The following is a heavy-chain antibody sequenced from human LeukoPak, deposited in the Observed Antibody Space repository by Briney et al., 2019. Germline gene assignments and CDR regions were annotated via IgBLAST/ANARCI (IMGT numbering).Heavy chain of an antibody. V-gene: IGHV1-69*05. CDR2: IIPIFGTA. CDR1: GGTFSSYA. Sequence: SVKVSCKASGGTFSSYAISWVRQAPGQGLEWMGGIIPIFGTADYAQKFQGRVTITTDESTSTAYMELSSLRSEDTAVYYCARAYYYGSGERIDAFDIWGQGTMVTVSS. J-gene: IGHJ3*02. CDR3: ARAYYYGSGERIDAFDI. D-gene: IGHD3-10*01.